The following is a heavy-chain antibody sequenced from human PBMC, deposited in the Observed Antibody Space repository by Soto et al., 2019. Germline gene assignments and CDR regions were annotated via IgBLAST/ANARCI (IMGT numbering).Heavy chain of an antibody. J-gene: IGHJ4*02. CDR1: GFTFDDNA. CDR3: AKDGGYSDSWFGYSDY. D-gene: IGHD6-13*01. Sequence: EVQLGESGGVVVQPGGSLRLSCAASGFTFDDNAMHWVRQAPGKGLEWVSLITRDGATTYYADSVKGRFSISRDNSRNSLYLQMNSLRPDDTAFYFCAKDGGYSDSWFGYSDYWGQGTLVTVSS. V-gene: IGHV3-43D*04. CDR2: ITRDGATT.